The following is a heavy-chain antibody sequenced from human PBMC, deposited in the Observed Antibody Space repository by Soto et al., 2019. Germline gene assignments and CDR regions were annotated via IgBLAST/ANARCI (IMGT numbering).Heavy chain of an antibody. Sequence: QVQLQESGPGLVKPSETLSLTCTVSGGSISSYYWSWIRQPPGKGLEWIGYIYYSGSTNYNPSLRSGVTLAVDTSKNQFSLKLSSVTAEDTAYYYCARRYGGTFDYWGQGTLVTVSS. J-gene: IGHJ4*02. CDR2: IYYSGST. D-gene: IGHD2-15*01. CDR1: GGSISSYY. CDR3: ARRYGGTFDY. V-gene: IGHV4-59*08.